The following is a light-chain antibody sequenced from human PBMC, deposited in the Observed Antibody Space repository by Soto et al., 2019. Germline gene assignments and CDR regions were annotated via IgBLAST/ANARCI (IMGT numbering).Light chain of an antibody. CDR3: QQYDTSLPMYT. CDR2: AAS. Sequence: EIVLTQSQGTLSLSPGERATLSCRASQSVSSTYLAWYQQKPGQAPRLVIYAASNRATGIPDRFSGSASGADFTLTISRLEPEDFAIYYCQQYDTSLPMYTFGQGTKLEIK. V-gene: IGKV3-20*01. J-gene: IGKJ2*01. CDR1: QSVSSTY.